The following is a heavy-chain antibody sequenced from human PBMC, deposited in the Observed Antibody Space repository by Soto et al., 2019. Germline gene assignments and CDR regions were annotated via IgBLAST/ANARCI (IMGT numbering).Heavy chain of an antibody. Sequence: ASVKVSCKASGYTFTSYAMHWVRQAPGQRLEWMGWINAGNGNTKYSQKFQGRVTITRDTSASTAYMELSSLRSEDTAVYYCARSLRPYGGNSGGFDYWGQGTMVTVSS. CDR3: ARSLRPYGGNSGGFDY. CDR2: INAGNGNT. CDR1: GYTFTSYA. D-gene: IGHD2-21*02. V-gene: IGHV1-3*01. J-gene: IGHJ4*02.